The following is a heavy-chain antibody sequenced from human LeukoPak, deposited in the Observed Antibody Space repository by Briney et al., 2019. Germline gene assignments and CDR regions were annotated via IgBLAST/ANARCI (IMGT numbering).Heavy chain of an antibody. CDR1: GFTFSSYE. V-gene: IGHV3-48*03. Sequence: PGGSLRLSCAASGFTFSSYEMNWVRQAPGKGLEWVSYISSSGSTIYYADSVKGRFTISRDNAKNSLYLQMSSLRAEDTAVYYCAREGSGAYYMDVWGKGTTVTVSS. CDR3: AREGSGAYYMDV. J-gene: IGHJ6*03. D-gene: IGHD3-10*01. CDR2: ISSSGSTI.